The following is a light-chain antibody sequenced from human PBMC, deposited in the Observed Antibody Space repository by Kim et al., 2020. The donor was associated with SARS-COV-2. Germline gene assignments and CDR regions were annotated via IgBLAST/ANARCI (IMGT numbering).Light chain of an antibody. J-gene: IGLJ3*02. CDR1: SSDLGAY. CDR3: SSYTSRGTLV. Sequence: QSALTQPASVSGSPGQSITISCSGASSDLGAYVSWYQQHPGKAPKLMIYDVTKRPSGVSNRFSGSKSGNTASLTISGLQAEDEADYYCSSYTSRGTLVFGGGTQLTVL. CDR2: DVT. V-gene: IGLV2-14*01.